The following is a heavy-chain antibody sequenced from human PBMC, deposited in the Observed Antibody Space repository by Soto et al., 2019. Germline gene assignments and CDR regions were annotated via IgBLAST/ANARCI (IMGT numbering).Heavy chain of an antibody. D-gene: IGHD4-17*01. CDR1: GFTFSSYA. V-gene: IGHV3-23*01. CDR3: ARGSTVATTYYGMDV. J-gene: IGHJ6*02. CDR2: ISGSGSST. Sequence: GGSLRLSCAASGFTFSSYAMSWVRQAPGKGLEGVSAISGSGSSTYYADSVKGRFTISRDNSKNTLYLQMNSLRAEDTAVYYCARGSTVATTYYGMDVWGQGNTVTVSS.